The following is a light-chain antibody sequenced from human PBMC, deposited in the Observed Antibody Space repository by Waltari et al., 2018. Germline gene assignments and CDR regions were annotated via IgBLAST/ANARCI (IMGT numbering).Light chain of an antibody. J-gene: IGKJ1*01. V-gene: IGKV1-5*03. CDR2: KAS. Sequence: DIQMTQSPFTLSASVGDRVTVTCRASQSISSWLAWYQQKQGKAPKLLIKKASTLLSGVQSRFSGSGSGTEFTLTLSSLQADDFATYYCQQYQSYSGTFGQGTKVEVK. CDR3: QQYQSYSGT. CDR1: QSISSW.